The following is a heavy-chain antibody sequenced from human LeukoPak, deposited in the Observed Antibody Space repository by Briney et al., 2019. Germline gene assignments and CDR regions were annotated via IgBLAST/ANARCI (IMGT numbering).Heavy chain of an antibody. Sequence: PGGSLRLSCAASGFTFSSYSMSWVRQAPGKGLEWVSSISSSRSYTYYADSGKGRFTISRDNAKNSLYLQMNSLRAGDTAVYYCARGGDYGSGSYSDYWGQGTLVTVSS. CDR2: ISSSRSYT. CDR3: ARGGDYGSGSYSDY. D-gene: IGHD3-10*01. V-gene: IGHV3-21*01. CDR1: GFTFSSYS. J-gene: IGHJ4*02.